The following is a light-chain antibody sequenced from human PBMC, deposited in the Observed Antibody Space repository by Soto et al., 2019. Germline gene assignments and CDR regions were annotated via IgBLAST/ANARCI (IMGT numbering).Light chain of an antibody. Sequence: QSALTQPASVSGSPGQSITISCTGTSSDIGAYNYVSWYQQNPGKAPKLMIYDASNRPSGVSNRFSASKSGNTASLTISGLQAEDEADYYCSSYTSSTTLVFGGGTKLTVL. CDR1: SSDIGAYNY. J-gene: IGLJ2*01. CDR2: DAS. V-gene: IGLV2-14*01. CDR3: SSYTSSTTLV.